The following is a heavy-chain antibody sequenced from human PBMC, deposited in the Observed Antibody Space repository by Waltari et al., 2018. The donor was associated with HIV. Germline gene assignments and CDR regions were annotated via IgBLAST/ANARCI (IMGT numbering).Heavy chain of an antibody. V-gene: IGHV4-34*02. CDR2: MNYSGNT. CDR1: GGSFSGSF. Sequence: VQLKQWGAGLLKPSETLSLTCAVYGGSFSGSFWSWIRQSPGEGLEWIGEMNYSGNTKYNPSLKSRVSMSVDTSLNKVSLKLSSVTAADTAVYYCASLHITTSGTEFDFWGQGTVVTVSS. D-gene: IGHD1-1*01. J-gene: IGHJ4*02. CDR3: ASLHITTSGTEFDF.